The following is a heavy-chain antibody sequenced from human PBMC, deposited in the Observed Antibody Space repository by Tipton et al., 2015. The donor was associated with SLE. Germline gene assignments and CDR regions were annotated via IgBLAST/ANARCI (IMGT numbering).Heavy chain of an antibody. Sequence: LRLSCTVSGGSINTNNYYWGWVRQPPGKGLEWIGSVFYSGTTYYKPSLRSRVTISIDTSKNQFSLMLTSVTAADSAVYYCARETGDPFEWGQGTLVTVSS. J-gene: IGHJ4*02. V-gene: IGHV4-39*02. D-gene: IGHD7-27*01. CDR1: GGSINTNNYY. CDR2: VFYSGTT. CDR3: ARETGDPFE.